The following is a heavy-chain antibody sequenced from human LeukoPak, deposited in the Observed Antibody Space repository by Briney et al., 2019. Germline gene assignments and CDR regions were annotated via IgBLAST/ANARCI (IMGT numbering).Heavy chain of an antibody. Sequence: SETLSLTCTVSGGSISSYYWSWIRQPPGKGLEWIGYIYYSGSTNYNPSLKSRVTISVDTSKNQFSLKLSSVTAADTAVYYCARLTPRYYYYGMDVWGQGTAVTVSS. J-gene: IGHJ6*02. CDR3: ARLTPRYYYYGMDV. V-gene: IGHV4-59*01. CDR2: IYYSGST. CDR1: GGSISSYY.